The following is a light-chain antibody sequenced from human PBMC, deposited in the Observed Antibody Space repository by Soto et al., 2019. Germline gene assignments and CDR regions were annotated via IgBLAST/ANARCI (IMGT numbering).Light chain of an antibody. CDR2: DAS. V-gene: IGKV3-15*01. J-gene: IGKJ2*01. CDR1: QSVSVN. Sequence: EVVMTQSPGTLSVSPGEGATISCRASQSVSVNLAWYQHRPGKAPRPLIYDASTRAIGVPARFSGRGSETEFTLTISGLQSEDFGFYYCLQYNTWPYTFGRGTKLEI. CDR3: LQYNTWPYT.